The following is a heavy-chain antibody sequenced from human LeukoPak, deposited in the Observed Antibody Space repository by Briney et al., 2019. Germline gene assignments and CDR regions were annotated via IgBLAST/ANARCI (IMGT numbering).Heavy chain of an antibody. V-gene: IGHV1-18*01. J-gene: IGHJ3*02. CDR3: ARDSMIVVVNDAFDI. D-gene: IGHD3-22*01. CDR1: GYTFTIYG. Sequence: ASVKVSCKASGYTFTIYGISWVRQAPGQGLEWMGWISAYNGNTNYAQKLQGRVTMTTDTSTSTAYMELRSLRSDDTAVYYCARDSMIVVVNDAFDIWGQGTMVTVSS. CDR2: ISAYNGNT.